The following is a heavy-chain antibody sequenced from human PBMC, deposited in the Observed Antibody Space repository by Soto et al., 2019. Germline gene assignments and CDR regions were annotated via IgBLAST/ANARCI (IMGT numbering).Heavy chain of an antibody. V-gene: IGHV3-9*01. CDR1: GFTFDDYA. CDR2: ISWNSGSI. CDR3: AKGGWYAGIAEYFQH. Sequence: EVPLVESGGGLVQPGRSLRLSCAASGFTFDDYAMHWVRQAPGKGLEWVSGISWNSGSIGYADSVKGRFTISRDNAKNSLYLQMNSLRAEDTALYYCAKGGWYAGIAEYFQHWGQGTLVTVSS. D-gene: IGHD6-19*01. J-gene: IGHJ1*01.